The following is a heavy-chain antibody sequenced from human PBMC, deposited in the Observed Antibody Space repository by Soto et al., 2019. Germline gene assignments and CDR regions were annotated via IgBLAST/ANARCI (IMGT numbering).Heavy chain of an antibody. Sequence: QVQLVESGGGVVQPGRSLRLSCAASGFTFSSYGMHWVRQAPGNGLEWVAVIWYDGSNKYYPDSVKGRFTISRDNSKNTLYLQMNSLRAEDTAVYYCARDYVDKALDVWGQGTTVTVSS. J-gene: IGHJ6*02. CDR1: GFTFSSYG. CDR3: ARDYVDKALDV. CDR2: IWYDGSNK. D-gene: IGHD5-18*01. V-gene: IGHV3-33*01.